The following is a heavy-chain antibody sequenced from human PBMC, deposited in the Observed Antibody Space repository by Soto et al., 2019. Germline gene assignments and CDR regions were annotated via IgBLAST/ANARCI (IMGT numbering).Heavy chain of an antibody. D-gene: IGHD2-2*01. J-gene: IGHJ6*02. CDR1: GFTFSSYS. V-gene: IGHV3-21*01. CDR3: ARLDCSSTSCYGMDV. CDR2: ISSSSYI. Sequence: PGGSLRLSCAASGFTFSSYSMNWVRQAPGKGVEWVSSISSSSYIYYADSVKGRFTISRDNAKNSLYLQMNSLRAEDTAVYYCARLDCSSTSCYGMDVWGQGTTVTVSS.